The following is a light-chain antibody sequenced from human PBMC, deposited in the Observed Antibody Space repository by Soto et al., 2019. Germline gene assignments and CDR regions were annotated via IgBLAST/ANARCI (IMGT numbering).Light chain of an antibody. CDR3: AAWDDSLNGYAV. CDR1: SSNIGSNT. Sequence: QSVLTQPPSASGTPGQRVTISCSGSSSNIGSNTVNWYQQLTGTAPKLLIYSNNQRPSGVPDRFSGSKSGTSDSLAISGLQSEDEADYYWAAWDDSLNGYAVLGGGTQLTVL. J-gene: IGLJ7*01. CDR2: SNN. V-gene: IGLV1-44*01.